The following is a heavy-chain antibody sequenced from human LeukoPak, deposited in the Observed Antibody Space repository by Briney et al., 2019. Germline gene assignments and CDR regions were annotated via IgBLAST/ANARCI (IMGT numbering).Heavy chain of an antibody. CDR1: GFTFSSYW. CDR3: ARDFYDGFALDY. Sequence: PGGSLRLSCEGSGFTFSSYWMNWVRQAPGKGLEWVSFIFSSSTYIYYTDSVKGRFTISRDNARNSLYLQMDNLRAEDTGVYYCARDFYDGFALDYWGQGTLVTVSS. D-gene: IGHD2/OR15-2a*01. J-gene: IGHJ4*02. CDR2: IFSSSTYI. V-gene: IGHV3-21*03.